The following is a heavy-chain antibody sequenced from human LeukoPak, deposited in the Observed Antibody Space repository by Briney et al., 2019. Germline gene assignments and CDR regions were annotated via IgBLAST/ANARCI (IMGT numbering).Heavy chain of an antibody. Sequence: SETLSLTCAVSGSSISSTYYWAWIRQPPGQGVEWIGSVFHAGSTYYTPSLKSRVTVSVDTSKNQFSLKLTSVTAADTAVYYCARGDYFIDFWGQGTLVTVSS. V-gene: IGHV4-38-2*01. CDR3: ARGDYFIDF. D-gene: IGHD2/OR15-2a*01. J-gene: IGHJ4*02. CDR1: GSSISSTYY. CDR2: VFHAGST.